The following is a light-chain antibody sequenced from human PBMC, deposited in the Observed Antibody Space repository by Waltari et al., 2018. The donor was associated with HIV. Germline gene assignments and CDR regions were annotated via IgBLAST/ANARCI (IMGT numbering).Light chain of an antibody. CDR3: QTWGTGTWV. V-gene: IGLV4-69*01. CDR2: VNSDGSH. J-gene: IGLJ3*02. CDR1: TRQRNHA. Sequence: HLVLTHSPSASASLRPSLKLTCHLTTRQRNHATATHPQQPKKGPRYLMNVNSDGSHTKGDGIPDRFSGSGSGTERYLTSSSLQSEDEADYYCQTWGTGTWVFGGGTKLTVL.